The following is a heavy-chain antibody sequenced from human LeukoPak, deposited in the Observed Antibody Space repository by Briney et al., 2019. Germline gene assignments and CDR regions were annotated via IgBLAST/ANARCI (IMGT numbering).Heavy chain of an antibody. CDR3: AKVGYGTDAFDI. CDR2: TSGSGGST. Sequence: GGSLRLSRAASGFTFSSYAMSWVRQAPGKGLEWVSATSGSGGSTYYADSEKGRFTISRDNSKNTLYLQMNSLRAEDTAVYYCAKVGYGTDAFDIWGQGTMVTVSS. CDR1: GFTFSSYA. V-gene: IGHV3-23*01. D-gene: IGHD4-17*01. J-gene: IGHJ3*02.